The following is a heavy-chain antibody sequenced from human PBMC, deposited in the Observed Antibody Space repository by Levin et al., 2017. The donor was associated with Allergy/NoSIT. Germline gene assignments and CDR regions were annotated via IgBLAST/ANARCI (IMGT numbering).Heavy chain of an antibody. Sequence: GESLKISCAASGFTFSSYAMSWVRQAPGKGLEWVSAISGSGGSTYYADSVKGRFTISRDNSKNTLYLQMNSLRAEDTAVYYCAKDKGEGIAVAGFDYWGQGTLVTVSS. CDR3: AKDKGEGIAVAGFDY. J-gene: IGHJ4*02. CDR2: ISGSGGST. CDR1: GFTFSSYA. V-gene: IGHV3-23*01. D-gene: IGHD6-19*01.